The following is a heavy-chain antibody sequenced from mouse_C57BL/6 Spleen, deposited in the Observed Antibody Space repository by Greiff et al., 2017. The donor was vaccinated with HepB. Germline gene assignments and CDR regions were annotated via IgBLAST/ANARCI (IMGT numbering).Heavy chain of an antibody. D-gene: IGHD1-1*01. CDR3: AGIYYGSSSPYAMDY. J-gene: IGHJ4*01. CDR1: GYTFTSYW. V-gene: IGHV1-55*01. CDR2: IYPGSGST. Sequence: QVQLKQSGAELVKPGASVKMSCKASGYTFTSYWITWVKQRPGQGLEWIGDIYPGSGSTNYNEKFKSKATLTVDTSSSTAYMQLSSLTSEDSAVYYCAGIYYGSSSPYAMDYWGQGTSVTVSS.